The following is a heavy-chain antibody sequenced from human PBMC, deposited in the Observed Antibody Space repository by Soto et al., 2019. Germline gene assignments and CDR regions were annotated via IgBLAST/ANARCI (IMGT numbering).Heavy chain of an antibody. D-gene: IGHD6-13*01. V-gene: IGHV4-30-2*01. Sequence: LSLTCAVSGGSISSGGYSWSWIRQPPGKGLEWIGYIYHSGSTYYNPSLKSRVTISVDRSKNQFSLKLSSVTAADTAVYYCARGIGSSSWLYNWFDPWGQGTLVTVSS. CDR3: ARGIGSSSWLYNWFDP. CDR1: GGSISSGGYS. CDR2: IYHSGST. J-gene: IGHJ5*02.